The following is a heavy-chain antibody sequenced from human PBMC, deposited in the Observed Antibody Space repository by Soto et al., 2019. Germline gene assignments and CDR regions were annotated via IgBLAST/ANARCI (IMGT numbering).Heavy chain of an antibody. Sequence: EVQLLESGGGLVQPGGSLRLSCAASGFTFSSYAMSWVRQAPGKGLEWVSTISGSGDSTYYADSVKGRFTISRDNSKNTLYLQMNSLRDEDTAVYYCAKDISTYDTSGYYWGQGTLVTVSS. V-gene: IGHV3-23*01. CDR2: ISGSGDST. CDR3: AKDISTYDTSGYY. J-gene: IGHJ4*02. D-gene: IGHD3-22*01. CDR1: GFTFSSYA.